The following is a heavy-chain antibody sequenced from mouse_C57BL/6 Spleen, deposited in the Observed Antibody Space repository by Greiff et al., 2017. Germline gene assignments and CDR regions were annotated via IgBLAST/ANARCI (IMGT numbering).Heavy chain of an antibody. J-gene: IGHJ1*03. CDR2: IRLKSDNYAT. Sequence: DVQLQESGGGLVQPGGSMKLSCVASGFTFSNYWMNWVRQSPEKGLEWVAQIRLKSDNYATHYAESVKGRFTISRDDSKSTVYLQMNNLRAEDTVIYYCTGEAWYFDVWGTGTTVTVSS. CDR1: GFTFSNYW. CDR3: TGEAWYFDV. V-gene: IGHV6-3*01.